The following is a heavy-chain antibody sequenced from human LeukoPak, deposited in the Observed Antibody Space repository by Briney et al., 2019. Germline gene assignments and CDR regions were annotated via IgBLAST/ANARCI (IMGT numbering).Heavy chain of an antibody. J-gene: IGHJ4*02. D-gene: IGHD5-18*01. V-gene: IGHV4-4*07. CDR3: ARGRKYTSGYRVTELGSGYSDY. Sequence: PSETLSLTCTVSGDSINNFYWSWIRQPAGKGLEWIGRVYSSGTTDCNPSLKSRVSMSVDTSSNQFSLRLSSVTAADTAVYYCARGRKYTSGYRVTELGSGYSDYWGQGTLVTVSS. CDR2: VYSSGTT. CDR1: GDSINNFY.